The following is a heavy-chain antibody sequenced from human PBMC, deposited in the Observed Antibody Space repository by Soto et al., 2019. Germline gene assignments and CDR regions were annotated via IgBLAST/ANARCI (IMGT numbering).Heavy chain of an antibody. CDR2: IYYSGST. D-gene: IGHD3-3*01. V-gene: IGHV4-31*03. CDR3: ARAQTIFGIITVFDY. CDR1: GGSINSGGYY. J-gene: IGHJ4*02. Sequence: SETLSLTCTVSGGSINSGGYYWSWIRQHPGKGLEWIGYIYYSGSTYYNPSLKSRVTISINTSKNQFSLKLSSVTAADTAVYYCARAQTIFGIITVFDYWGQGTLVTVSS.